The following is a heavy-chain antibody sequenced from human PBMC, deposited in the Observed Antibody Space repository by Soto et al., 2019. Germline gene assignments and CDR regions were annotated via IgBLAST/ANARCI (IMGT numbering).Heavy chain of an antibody. CDR1: GFTFDDYA. CDR3: AKELWFGESSPSSYYGMDV. V-gene: IGHV3-9*01. J-gene: IGHJ6*02. Sequence: AGGSLRLSCAASGFTFDDYAMHWVRQAPGKGLEWVSGISWNSGSIGYADSVKGRFTISRDNAKNSLYLQMNSLRAEDTALYYCAKELWFGESSPSSYYGMDVWGQGTTVTVSS. D-gene: IGHD3-10*01. CDR2: ISWNSGSI.